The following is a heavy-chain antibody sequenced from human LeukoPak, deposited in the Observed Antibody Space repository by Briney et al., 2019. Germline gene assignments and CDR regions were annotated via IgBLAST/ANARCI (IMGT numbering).Heavy chain of an antibody. D-gene: IGHD3-16*01. CDR1: GFTFSSYS. CDR3: AKDDDWGRYKH. CDR2: ISSSGTYI. J-gene: IGHJ1*01. V-gene: IGHV3-21*04. Sequence: GGSLRLSCAASGFTFSSYSMNWVRQAPGKGLEWVSSISSSGTYIYYADSVKGRFTISRDNAKNSLYLQVNSLRAEDTAVYYCAKDDDWGRYKHWGQGTLVTVSS.